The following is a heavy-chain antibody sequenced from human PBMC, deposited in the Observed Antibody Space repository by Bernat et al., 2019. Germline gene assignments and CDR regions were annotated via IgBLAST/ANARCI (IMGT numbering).Heavy chain of an antibody. D-gene: IGHD6-19*01. J-gene: IGHJ4*02. CDR1: GFIFNNYA. V-gene: IGHV3-23*04. CDR2: ITGNGIST. Sequence: EVQLVESGGGLVQPGGSLRLSCAPSGFIFNNYAMSWVRLFPGKGLEWVSAITGNGISTYYADSVKGRFTISRDHSENTLYLQMNNLRAADTAVYYCARDGSGWLFDCWGQGTLVTVSS. CDR3: ARDGSGWLFDC.